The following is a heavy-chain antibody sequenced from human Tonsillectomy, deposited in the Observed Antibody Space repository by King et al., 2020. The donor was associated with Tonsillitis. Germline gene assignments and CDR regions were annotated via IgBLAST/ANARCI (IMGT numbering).Heavy chain of an antibody. V-gene: IGHV1-69*18. Sequence: VQLVESGAEVKKPGSSVKVSCKASGGTFSSYAISWVRQAPGQGLEWRGRSIPIFGTANYAQKFQGRVTITADESTSTAYMELSSLRSEDTAVYYCARDLGKFGSSGYSYNWWFDPGGQGTLVTVSS. CDR3: ARDLGKFGSSGYSYNWWFDP. D-gene: IGHD3-22*01. J-gene: IGHJ5*02. CDR1: GGTFSSYA. CDR2: SIPIFGTA.